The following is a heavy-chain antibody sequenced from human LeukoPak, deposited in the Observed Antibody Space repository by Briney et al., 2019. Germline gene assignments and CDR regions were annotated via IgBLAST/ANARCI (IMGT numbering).Heavy chain of an antibody. CDR1: GFTVSTNY. J-gene: IGHJ4*02. CDR3: ARGSRSVTTWGYFDY. CDR2: IYSGGGT. V-gene: IGHV3-66*01. Sequence: GGSLRLSCAASGFTVSTNYMSWVRQAPGKGLEGGSLIYSGGGTYYADSVKGRFTISRDNSRNTLSLQMNSLSVDDTAVYYCARGSRSVTTWGYFDYWGQGALVTVSS. D-gene: IGHD4-17*01.